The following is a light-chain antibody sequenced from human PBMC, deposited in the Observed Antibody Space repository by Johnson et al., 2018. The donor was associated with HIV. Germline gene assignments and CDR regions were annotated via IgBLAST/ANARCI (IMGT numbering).Light chain of an antibody. J-gene: IGLJ1*01. Sequence: QSVLTQPPSVSAAPGQKVTISCSGSNSNIGNNYVSWYQQLPGTAPKLLIYDNNKRPSGIPDRFSGSKSGTSATLGITGLQTGDEADYYCGTWDSSLRVGFFGTGTKGTVL. CDR1: NSNIGNNY. CDR3: GTWDSSLRVGF. CDR2: DNN. V-gene: IGLV1-51*01.